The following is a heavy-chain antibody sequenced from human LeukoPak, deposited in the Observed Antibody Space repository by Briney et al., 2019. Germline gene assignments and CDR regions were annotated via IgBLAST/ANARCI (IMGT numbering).Heavy chain of an antibody. Sequence: SETLSLTCTVSGGSISSYYWSWIRQPPGKGLEWIGYIYYSGSTNYNPSLKSRVTISVDTSKNQFSLKLSSVTAADTAVYYCARSYSSSWYAYFDYWGQGTLVTVSS. J-gene: IGHJ4*02. V-gene: IGHV4-59*01. CDR3: ARSYSSSWYAYFDY. CDR1: GGSISSYY. CDR2: IYYSGST. D-gene: IGHD6-13*01.